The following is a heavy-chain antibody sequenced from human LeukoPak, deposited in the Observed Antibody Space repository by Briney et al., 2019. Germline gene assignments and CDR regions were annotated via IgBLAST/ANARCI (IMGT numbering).Heavy chain of an antibody. J-gene: IGHJ4*02. D-gene: IGHD1-26*01. V-gene: IGHV3-48*04. CDR3: ARSRGSPVYFDY. CDR2: ISSSGSTI. CDR1: GFTFSSYG. Sequence: GGSLRLSCAASGFTFSSYGMHWVRQAPGKGLEWVSYISSSGSTIYYADSVKGRFTISRDNAKNSLYLQMNSLRAEDTAVYYCARSRGSPVYFDYWGQGTLVTVSS.